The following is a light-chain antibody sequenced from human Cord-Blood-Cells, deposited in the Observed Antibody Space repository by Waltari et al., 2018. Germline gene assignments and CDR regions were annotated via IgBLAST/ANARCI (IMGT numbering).Light chain of an antibody. CDR3: QQRSNWLT. CDR2: DAS. J-gene: IGKJ4*01. Sequence: EIVLTQSPATLSLSPGERATLSCRASHRFSSYLTWYQQKPGQAPRLLISDASNRATGIPARFSGSGSGTDFTLTISSLEPEDFAVYYCQQRSNWLTFGGGTKVEIK. CDR1: HRFSSY. V-gene: IGKV3-11*01.